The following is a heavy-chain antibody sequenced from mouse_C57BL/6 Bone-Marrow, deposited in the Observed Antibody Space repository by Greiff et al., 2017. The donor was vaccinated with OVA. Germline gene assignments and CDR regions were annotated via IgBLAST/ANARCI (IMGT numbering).Heavy chain of an antibody. J-gene: IGHJ2*01. D-gene: IGHD1-1*01. CDR1: GFTFSSYG. Sequence: EVMLVESGGDLVKPGGSLKLSCAASGFTFSSYGMSWVRQTPDKRLEWVATISSGGSYTYYPDSVKGRFTISSDNAKNTLYLQMSSLKSEDTAMYYWARHVATDYWGQGTTLTVSS. V-gene: IGHV5-6*01. CDR3: ARHVATDY. CDR2: ISSGGSYT.